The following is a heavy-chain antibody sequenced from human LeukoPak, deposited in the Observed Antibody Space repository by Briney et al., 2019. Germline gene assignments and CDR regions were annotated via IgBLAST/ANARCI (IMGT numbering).Heavy chain of an antibody. CDR2: ISGSGGRT. CDR3: ARTIGQYSNSWLYFYYGLDV. D-gene: IGHD6-13*01. Sequence: GGSLRLSCAASAFTFTSYPMSWVRQAPGKGLEWVSSISGSGGRTYYADSVKGRFTISRDNSKNTLYLQMNSLRAEDTAVYSCARTIGQYSNSWLYFYYGLDVWGQGTTVTGSS. J-gene: IGHJ6*02. V-gene: IGHV3-23*01. CDR1: AFTFTSYP.